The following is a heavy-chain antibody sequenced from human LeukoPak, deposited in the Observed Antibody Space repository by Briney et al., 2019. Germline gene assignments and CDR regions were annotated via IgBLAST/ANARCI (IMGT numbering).Heavy chain of an antibody. V-gene: IGHV3-23*01. CDR3: ANAVTMVRGVPRY. J-gene: IGHJ4*02. CDR1: GFTFSSYS. D-gene: IGHD3-10*01. CDR2: ISGSGYTT. Sequence: PGGSLRLSCAASGFTFSSYSMNWVRQAPGRGLEWISTISGSGYTTYYADSVKGRFTISRDNSKDTLSLQMNSLTAQDTAVYYCANAVTMVRGVPRYWGQGTLVTVSS.